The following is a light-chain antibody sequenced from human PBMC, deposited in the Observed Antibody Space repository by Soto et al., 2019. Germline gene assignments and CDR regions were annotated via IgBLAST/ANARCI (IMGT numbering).Light chain of an antibody. CDR2: DVN. J-gene: IGLJ3*02. Sequence: QSALTQPRSVSGSPGQSVTLSCTGTSSDVGSYNYVSWYQQHPGKAPKLMIDDVNKRPSGVPDRFSGSRSGNTASLTISGLQAEDDAHYYCCSYAGSYTWVFGGGTKLTVL. CDR3: CSYAGSYTWV. CDR1: SSDVGSYNY. V-gene: IGLV2-11*01.